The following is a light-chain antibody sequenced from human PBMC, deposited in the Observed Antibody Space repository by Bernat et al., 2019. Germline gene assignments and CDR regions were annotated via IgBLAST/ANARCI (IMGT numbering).Light chain of an antibody. V-gene: IGKV1-12*01. Sequence: DIQMTQSPSSVSASVGDRVTISCRASQAISTWLAWYQQRPGKAPKLLIYGASSLQSGVPSRFSGNGSETDFSLTISSLQPEDFATYYCQQSNSFPLTFGGGTKVEI. CDR3: QQSNSFPLT. CDR2: GAS. CDR1: QAISTW. J-gene: IGKJ4*01.